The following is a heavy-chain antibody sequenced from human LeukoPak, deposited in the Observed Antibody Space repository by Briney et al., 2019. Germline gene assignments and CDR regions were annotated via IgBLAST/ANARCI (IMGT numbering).Heavy chain of an antibody. J-gene: IGHJ4*02. CDR2: IRSKANSYAT. Sequence: GGSLRLTCAASGFTFSGSAMHWVRQASGKGLEWVGRIRSKANSYATAYAASVKGRFTISRDDSKNTAYLQMNSLKTEDTAVYYCTSGSTMVRGVNMSTHEPPFDYWGQGTLVTVSS. D-gene: IGHD3-10*01. CDR3: TSGSTMVRGVNMSTHEPPFDY. V-gene: IGHV3-73*01. CDR1: GFTFSGSA.